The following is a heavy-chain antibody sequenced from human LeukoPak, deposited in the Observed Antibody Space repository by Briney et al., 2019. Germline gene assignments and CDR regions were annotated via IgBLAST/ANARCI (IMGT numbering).Heavy chain of an antibody. V-gene: IGHV1-2*02. CDR1: GYTFTGHY. CDR2: INPNSGGT. Sequence: GASVKVSCKASGYTFTGHYIHWVRQAPGQGLEWMGWINPNSGGTNYAQKFQGRVTMTRDTSIRTAYMELRRLRSDDTAVFYCSRDVYDSRGYIDAFDIWGQGTMVTVSS. J-gene: IGHJ3*02. CDR3: SRDVYDSRGYIDAFDI. D-gene: IGHD3-22*01.